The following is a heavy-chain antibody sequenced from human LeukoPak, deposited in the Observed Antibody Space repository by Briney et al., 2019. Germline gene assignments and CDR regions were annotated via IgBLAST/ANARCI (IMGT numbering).Heavy chain of an antibody. J-gene: IGHJ3*02. Sequence: SETLSLTCAVSGYSINSGYYWGWIRQPPGKGLEWIGSIYHSERTYYNPSLKSRVTISVDTSKNRFSLKLSSVTAADTAVYYCASSGIVLGAFDIWGQGTMVTVSS. CDR1: GYSINSGYY. CDR2: IYHSERT. D-gene: IGHD2/OR15-2a*01. V-gene: IGHV4-38-2*01. CDR3: ASSGIVLGAFDI.